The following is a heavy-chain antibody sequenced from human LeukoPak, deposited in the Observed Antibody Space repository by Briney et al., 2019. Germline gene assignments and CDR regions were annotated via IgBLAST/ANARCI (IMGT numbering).Heavy chain of an antibody. CDR1: GASLSNYY. J-gene: IGHJ4*02. D-gene: IGHD3-10*01. CDR3: AKHGSFHFDF. Sequence: SEALSLTCGVYGASLSNYYWSWIRQFPGKGLEWIGQIHHSVGANYNPSLRSRVTISMDTSKNQFSLNLSSVTAADTAVYYCAKHGSFHFDFWGQGTLVTVSS. CDR2: IHHSVGA. V-gene: IGHV4-34*01.